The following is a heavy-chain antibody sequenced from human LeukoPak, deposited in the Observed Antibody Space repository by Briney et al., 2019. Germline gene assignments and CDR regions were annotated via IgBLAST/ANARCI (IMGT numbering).Heavy chain of an antibody. V-gene: IGHV3-21*01. CDR1: GFTFSNYS. CDR2: ISSSSSYI. CDR3: ARDKGVNGAFDI. Sequence: SGGSLRLSCAASGFTFSNYSMNWVRQAPGKGLEWVSSISSSSSYIYYADSVKGRFTISRDNAKNSLYLQMNSLRAEDTAVYYCARDKGVNGAFDIWGQGTMVTVSS. J-gene: IGHJ3*02. D-gene: IGHD2-21*01.